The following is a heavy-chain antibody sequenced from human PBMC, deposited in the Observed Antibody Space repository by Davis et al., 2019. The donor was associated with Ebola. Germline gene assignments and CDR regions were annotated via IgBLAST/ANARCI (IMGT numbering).Heavy chain of an antibody. CDR1: RYTLTSYG. D-gene: IGHD5-12*01. J-gene: IGHJ6*02. Sequence: SVPVSCLASRYTLTSYGIRRARPPPRQGLEWLGWIIAYNDNTNYAQKLQGRVTMTTDTSTSTAYMELRSLRSDDTAVYYCARGVHSGYASFYYYYYGMDVWGQGTTVTVSS. CDR2: IIAYNDNT. CDR3: ARGVHSGYASFYYYYYGMDV. V-gene: IGHV1-18*01.